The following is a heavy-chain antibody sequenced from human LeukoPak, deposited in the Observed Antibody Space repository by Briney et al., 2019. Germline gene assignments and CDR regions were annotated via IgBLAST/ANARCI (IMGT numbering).Heavy chain of an antibody. CDR1: GFIFSSYS. V-gene: IGHV3-21*01. Sequence: GSLRLPCAASGFIFSSYSMNWVRQAPGKGLEWVSSISSSSSYIFYADSVKGRFTISRDNAKNSLYLQMNSLRAEDTAVYYCARDRDDTSGYYPRALKYWGQGTLVTVSS. J-gene: IGHJ4*02. CDR2: ISSSSSYI. CDR3: ARDRDDTSGYYPRALKY. D-gene: IGHD3-22*01.